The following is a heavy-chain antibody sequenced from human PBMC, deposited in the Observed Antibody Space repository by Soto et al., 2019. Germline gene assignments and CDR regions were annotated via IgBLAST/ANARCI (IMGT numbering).Heavy chain of an antibody. D-gene: IGHD6-13*01. CDR2: TFPMFGKA. J-gene: IGHJ6*02. Sequence: SVKVSCKASGGTFSSYAVSWVRQAPGQGLEWMGGTFPMFGKANYAQKFQGRVTISADKSTSTAYMELSSLTSEDTAVYYCATVDISTWIDGMDVWGQGTTVTVSS. V-gene: IGHV1-69*06. CDR1: GGTFSSYA. CDR3: ATVDISTWIDGMDV.